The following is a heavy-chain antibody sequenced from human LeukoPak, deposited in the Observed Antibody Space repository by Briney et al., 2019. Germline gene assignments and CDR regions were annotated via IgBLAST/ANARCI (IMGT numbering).Heavy chain of an antibody. V-gene: IGHV4-34*01. Sequence: SETLSLTCAVYGGSFSGYFWTWIRQPPGKGLEWIGEINHSGSTNYNPSLKSRVTISVDTSKNQFSLKLSSVTAADTAVYYCARALDSSGYYWRAGLDYWGQGTLVTVSS. CDR2: INHSGST. CDR1: GGSFSGYF. CDR3: ARALDSSGYYWRAGLDY. J-gene: IGHJ4*02. D-gene: IGHD3-22*01.